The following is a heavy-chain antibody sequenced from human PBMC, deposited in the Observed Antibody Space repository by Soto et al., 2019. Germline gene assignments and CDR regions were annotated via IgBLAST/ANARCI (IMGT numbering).Heavy chain of an antibody. Sequence: QTXVSLRLSFAASGFTFSSYSMSWVRQAPGKGLEWVSAISGSGGSTYYADSVKGRFTISRDNSKNTLYLQMNSLRAEDTAVYYCAKTRGPGALIDYWGQRTLVTVSS. J-gene: IGHJ4*02. CDR3: AKTRGPGALIDY. CDR2: ISGSGGST. V-gene: IGHV3-23*01. D-gene: IGHD2-2*01. CDR1: GFTFSSYS.